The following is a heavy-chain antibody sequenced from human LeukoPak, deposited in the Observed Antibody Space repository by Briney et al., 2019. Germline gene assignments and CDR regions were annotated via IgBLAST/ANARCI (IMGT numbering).Heavy chain of an antibody. V-gene: IGHV3-23*01. Sequence: GSLRLSCAASGFTFSSYAMSWVRQAPGKGLEWVSAISGSGGSTYYADSVKGRFTISRDNSKNTLYLQMNSLRAEDTAVYYCAKDYYYDSSGYYDYWGQGTLVTVSS. CDR3: AKDYYYDSSGYYDY. J-gene: IGHJ4*02. D-gene: IGHD3-22*01. CDR2: ISGSGGST. CDR1: GFTFSSYA.